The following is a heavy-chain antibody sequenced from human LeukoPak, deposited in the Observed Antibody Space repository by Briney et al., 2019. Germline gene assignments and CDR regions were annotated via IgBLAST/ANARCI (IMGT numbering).Heavy chain of an antibody. CDR2: ISSSSSYI. Sequence: KSGGSLILSCAASGFTFSSYSMNWVRQAPGKGLEWVSSISSSSSYIYYADSVKGRFTISRDNAKNSLYLQMNSLRAEDTAVYYCAKDRRAGSYDYWGQGTLVTVSS. CDR1: GFTFSSYS. J-gene: IGHJ4*02. D-gene: IGHD3-10*01. CDR3: AKDRRAGSYDY. V-gene: IGHV3-21*04.